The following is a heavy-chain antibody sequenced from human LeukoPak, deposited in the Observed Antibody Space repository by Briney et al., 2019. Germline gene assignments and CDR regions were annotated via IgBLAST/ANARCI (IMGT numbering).Heavy chain of an antibody. J-gene: IGHJ4*02. Sequence: GGPLTLPCAPSGLPFSSYNKNWLPQAPGKARVGVSSISSSSSYIYYADAVKGRFTISRDNDKNPLYLQMNSLRAEDTAVYYCARGNRISEALDYWGRGTVVMVSA. V-gene: IGHV3-21*01. CDR1: GLPFSSYN. D-gene: IGHD1-14*01. CDR3: ARGNRISEALDY. CDR2: ISSSSSYI.